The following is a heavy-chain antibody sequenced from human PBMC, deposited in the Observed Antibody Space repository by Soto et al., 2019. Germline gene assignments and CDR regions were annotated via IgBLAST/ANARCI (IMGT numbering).Heavy chain of an antibody. CDR2: ISSSSSYI. D-gene: IGHD5-18*01. V-gene: IGHV3-21*01. CDR3: ARDRDTAMVWRYYYGMDV. J-gene: IGHJ6*02. Sequence: PGGSLRLSCAASGFTFSSYIMNWVRQSPGKGLEWVSSISSSSSYIYYADSVKGRFTISRDNAKNSLYLQMNSLRAEDTAVYYCARDRDTAMVWRYYYGMDVWGQGTTVTVSS. CDR1: GFTFSSYI.